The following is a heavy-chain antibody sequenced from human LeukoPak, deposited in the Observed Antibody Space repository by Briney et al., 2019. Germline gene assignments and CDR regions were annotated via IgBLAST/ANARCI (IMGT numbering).Heavy chain of an antibody. CDR1: GFTFGSYA. J-gene: IGHJ6*02. V-gene: IGHV3-21*01. CDR3: ARDWDPAIFGVVITSGMDV. D-gene: IGHD3-3*01. CDR2: ISSSSGYI. Sequence: GSLRLSCAASGFTFGSYAMSWVRQAPGKGLEWVSSISSSSGYIYYADSVKGRFTISRDNAKNSLYLQMNSLRAEDTAVYYCARDWDPAIFGVVITSGMDVWGQGTTVTVSS.